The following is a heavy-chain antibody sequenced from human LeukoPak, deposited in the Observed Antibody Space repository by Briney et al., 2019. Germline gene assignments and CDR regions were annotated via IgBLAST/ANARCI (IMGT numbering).Heavy chain of an antibody. CDR3: ARGGARGYYYYYMDV. V-gene: IGHV4-4*02. D-gene: IGHD4/OR15-4a*01. CDR2: IYHSGST. CDR1: GGSISSSNW. Sequence: SETLSLTCAVSGGSISSSNWWSWVRQPPGKGLEWIGQIYHSGSTNYNPSLKSRVTISVDTSKNQFSLRLSSVTAADTAVYYCARGGARGYYYYYMDVWGKGTTVTVSS. J-gene: IGHJ6*03.